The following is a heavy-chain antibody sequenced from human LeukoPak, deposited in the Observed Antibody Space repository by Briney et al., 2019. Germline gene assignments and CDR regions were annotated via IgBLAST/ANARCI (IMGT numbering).Heavy chain of an antibody. J-gene: IGHJ6*03. CDR3: ARHPWIQNLYYYYYMDV. Sequence: SETLSLTCTVSGGSISSSSYYWGWIRQPPGKGLEWIGSIYYSGSTYYNPSLKSRVTISVDTSKNQFSLKLSSVTAADTAVYYCARHPWIQNLYYYYYMDVWGKGTTVTISS. CDR2: IYYSGST. CDR1: GGSISSSSYY. D-gene: IGHD5-18*01. V-gene: IGHV4-39*01.